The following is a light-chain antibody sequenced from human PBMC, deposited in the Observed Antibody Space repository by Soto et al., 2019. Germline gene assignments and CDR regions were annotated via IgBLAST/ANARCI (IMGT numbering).Light chain of an antibody. Sequence: DIQLTQSPSFLSASVGDRVTITCRASQGISSYLAWYQQKPGKAPKLLIYAASTLQSGVPSRFSGSGSGTECTITISSLQPEDFATHYCQQLNSYPRTFGQGTNVEIK. CDR3: QQLNSYPRT. V-gene: IGKV1-9*01. J-gene: IGKJ1*01. CDR1: QGISSY. CDR2: AAS.